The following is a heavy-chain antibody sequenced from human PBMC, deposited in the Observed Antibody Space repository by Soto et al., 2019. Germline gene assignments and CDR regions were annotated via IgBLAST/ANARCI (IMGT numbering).Heavy chain of an antibody. CDR1: GVSVSSNSAA. J-gene: IGHJ6*03. CDR2: TYYRSRWYN. CDR3: AGTTSHYWYYMDV. V-gene: IGHV6-1*01. D-gene: IGHD1-7*01. Sequence: PSQTLSLTGDISGVSVSSNSAAWNWIRQSPSRGLEWLGRTYYRSRWYNDYAVSVRSRITVNPDTSKNQFSLQLTSVTPEDTAVYYCAGTTSHYWYYMDVWGKGTTVTVSS.